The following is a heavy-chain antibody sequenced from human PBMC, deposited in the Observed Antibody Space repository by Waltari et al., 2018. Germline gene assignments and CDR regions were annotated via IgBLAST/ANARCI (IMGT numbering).Heavy chain of an antibody. J-gene: IGHJ4*02. CDR1: GYTFTSYG. D-gene: IGHD6-13*01. Sequence: QVQLVQSGAEVKKPGASVKVSCQASGYTFTSYGITWVRQAPGQGLEWMGWISAYNGNTIYAQKFQGIVTMTTDTSTSTAYMELRSLTSDDTAVYNCARGSLVAAGTSLNDYWGQGTLVTVSS. CDR3: ARGSLVAAGTSLNDY. V-gene: IGHV1-18*01. CDR2: ISAYNGNT.